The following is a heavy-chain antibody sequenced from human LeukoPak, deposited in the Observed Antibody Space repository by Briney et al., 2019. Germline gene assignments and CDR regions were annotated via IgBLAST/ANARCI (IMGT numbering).Heavy chain of an antibody. V-gene: IGHV5-51*01. D-gene: IGHD2-15*01. J-gene: IGHJ3*02. CDR3: ARLSSRRAFDI. CDR2: IYPGDPDT. Sequence: GESLKISCKGSGYSFTSYWIGWVRQMPGRGLEWMGIIYPGDPDTGYSPSFQGQVTISADKSISTAYLQWSSLKAPDTAMYYCARLSSRRAFDIWGQGTMVTVSS. CDR1: GYSFTSYW.